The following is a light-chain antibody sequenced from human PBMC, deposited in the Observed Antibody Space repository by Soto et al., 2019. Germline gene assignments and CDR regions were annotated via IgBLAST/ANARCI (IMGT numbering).Light chain of an antibody. CDR2: RDT. J-gene: IGLJ2*01. CDR1: SSNIGSNV. CDR3: AAWDDSLRGV. Sequence: QSVLTQPPSASGTPGQRVTISCSGSSSNIGSNVVSWYQQLPGTAPKLLLYRDTQRPSGVPDRFSGSKSGTSASLDISGPRSEDEGDYYCAAWDDSLRGVFGGGTKLTVL. V-gene: IGLV1-47*01.